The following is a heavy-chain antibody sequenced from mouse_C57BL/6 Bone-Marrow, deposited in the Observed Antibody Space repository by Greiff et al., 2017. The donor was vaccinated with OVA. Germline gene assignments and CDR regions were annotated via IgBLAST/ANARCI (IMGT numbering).Heavy chain of an antibody. J-gene: IGHJ1*03. CDR3: ARSTGSSPYWYFDV. D-gene: IGHD1-1*01. CDR2: IYPGGGYT. Sequence: VQVVESGAELVRPGTPVKMSCKASGYTFTNYWIGWAKQRPGHGLEWIGDIYPGGGYTNYNEKFKGKATLTADKSSSTAYMQFSSLTSEDSAIYYCARSTGSSPYWYFDVWGTGTTVTVSS. CDR1: GYTFTNYW. V-gene: IGHV1-63*01.